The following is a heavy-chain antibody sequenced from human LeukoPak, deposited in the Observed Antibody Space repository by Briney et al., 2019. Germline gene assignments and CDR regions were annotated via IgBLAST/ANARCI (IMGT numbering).Heavy chain of an antibody. CDR3: ARGHSSSWYYSNYYYYYMDV. D-gene: IGHD6-13*01. V-gene: IGHV4-4*09. CDR1: GGSKSSYY. CDR2: IYTSGST. J-gene: IGHJ6*03. Sequence: SETLALTCTVSGGSKSSYYWSWIRQPPGKGLEWIGYIYTSGSTNYNPSLKSRVTISVDTSKNQFSLKLSSVTAADTAVYYYARGHSSSWYYSNYYYYYMDVWGKGTTVTVSS.